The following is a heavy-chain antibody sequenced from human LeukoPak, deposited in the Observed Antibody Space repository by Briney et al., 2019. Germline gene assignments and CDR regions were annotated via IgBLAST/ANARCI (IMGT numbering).Heavy chain of an antibody. CDR3: ARWPVVAATYDYYYGMDV. J-gene: IGHJ6*02. CDR2: IIPILGIA. CDR1: GGTFSSYA. Sequence: GASVKVSCKASGGTFSSYAISWVRQAPGQGLEWMGRIIPILGIANYAQKFQGRVTITADKSTSTAYMELSSLRSEDTAVYYCARWPVVAATYDYYYGMDVWGQGTTVTVSS. D-gene: IGHD2-15*01. V-gene: IGHV1-69*04.